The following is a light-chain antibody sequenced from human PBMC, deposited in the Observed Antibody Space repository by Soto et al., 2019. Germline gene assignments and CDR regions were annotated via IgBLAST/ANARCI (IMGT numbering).Light chain of an antibody. CDR1: QNISGW. Sequence: DFQMTQFPSTLSASVGDRVTITCRARQNISGWLAWYQQKPGKAPKVLIHEASNLGSGVPSRFSGSGSGTDFTLTINSLQPDDFATYYCQQYNGYFGQGTKLEIK. J-gene: IGKJ2*01. CDR2: EAS. V-gene: IGKV1-5*03. CDR3: QQYNGY.